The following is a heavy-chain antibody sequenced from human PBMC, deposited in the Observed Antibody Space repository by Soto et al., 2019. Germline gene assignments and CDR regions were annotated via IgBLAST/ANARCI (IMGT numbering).Heavy chain of an antibody. J-gene: IGHJ3*02. D-gene: IGHD3-16*01. CDR3: ARKGGRGDAFDI. CDR2: IKQDGSEK. V-gene: IGHV3-7*01. CDR1: GGSISSGGYY. Sequence: ETLSLTCTVSGGSISSGGYYWSWVRQAPGKGLEWVANIKQDGSEKYYVDSVKGRFTISRDNAKNSLYLQMNSLRVEDTAVYYCARKGGRGDAFDIWGQGTMVTVSS.